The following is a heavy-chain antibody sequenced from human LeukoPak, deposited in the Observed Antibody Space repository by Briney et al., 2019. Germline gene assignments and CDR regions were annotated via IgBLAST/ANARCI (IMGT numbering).Heavy chain of an antibody. Sequence: GGSLRLSCAASGFTFSSYWMHWVRQAPGKGLEWVSGISLNGGSRGYADSVKGRFIISRDNAKNSLHLQMNSLRAEDTALYYCVRSITMFQYWGQGTLVTVSS. D-gene: IGHD3-10*01. J-gene: IGHJ1*01. V-gene: IGHV3-20*04. CDR2: ISLNGGSR. CDR3: VRSITMFQY. CDR1: GFTFSSYW.